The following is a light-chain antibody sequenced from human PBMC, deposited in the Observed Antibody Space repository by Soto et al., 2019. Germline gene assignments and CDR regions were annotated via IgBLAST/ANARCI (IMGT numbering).Light chain of an antibody. Sequence: EIVLTQSPATLSLSPGERATLSCRASQSVSSYLAWYQQKPGQAPRLLIYDASNRATGIPARFSGSGSGTDFTLTISSLEPEDFAVYYCLQYYSTPRTFGQGTKLEIK. CDR2: DAS. CDR3: LQYYSTPRT. J-gene: IGKJ2*02. V-gene: IGKV3-11*01. CDR1: QSVSSY.